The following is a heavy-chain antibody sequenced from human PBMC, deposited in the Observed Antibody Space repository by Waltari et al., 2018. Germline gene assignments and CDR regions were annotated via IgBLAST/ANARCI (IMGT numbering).Heavy chain of an antibody. V-gene: IGHV3-48*03. CDR3: ARDGILWFGELFDY. CDR1: GFTFSSYE. D-gene: IGHD3-10*01. CDR2: NSSSGSTI. Sequence: EVQLVESGGGLVQPGVSLRLSCAASGFTFSSYEMNCVRQAPGKGLEWVSYNSSSGSTIYYADSVKGRFTISRDNAKNSLYLQMNSLRAEDTAVYYCARDGILWFGELFDYWGQGTLVTVSS. J-gene: IGHJ4*02.